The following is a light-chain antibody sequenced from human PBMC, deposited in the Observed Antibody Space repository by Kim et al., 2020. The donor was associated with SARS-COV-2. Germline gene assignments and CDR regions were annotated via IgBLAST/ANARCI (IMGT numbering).Light chain of an antibody. CDR1: SSDVGGYNY. J-gene: IGLJ1*01. CDR2: EVS. CDR3: SSYVGTNTYV. Sequence: GQSVTISCTGTSSDVGGYNYVSWYQHHPGKAPTLIIYEVSLRPFGVPDRFSGSKSGNTASLTVSGLQAEDEADYYCSSYVGTNTYVFGTGTKVTVL. V-gene: IGLV2-8*01.